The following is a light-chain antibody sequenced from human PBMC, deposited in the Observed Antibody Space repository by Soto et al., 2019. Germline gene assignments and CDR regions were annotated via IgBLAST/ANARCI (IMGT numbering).Light chain of an antibody. J-gene: IGKJ4*01. CDR3: QQYHKWPLT. Sequence: EIVVTQSPATLSVSPGERATLSCRASQSVSSNLAWYQQKPGQAPRLLIYGASTRPTGIPARFGGSGSGTEFILTISSLQSEDFAVYYCQQYHKWPLTFGGGTKVEI. CDR2: GAS. V-gene: IGKV3-15*01. CDR1: QSVSSN.